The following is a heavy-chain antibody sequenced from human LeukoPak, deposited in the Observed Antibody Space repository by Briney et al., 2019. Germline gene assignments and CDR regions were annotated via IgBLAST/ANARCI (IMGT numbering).Heavy chain of an antibody. CDR1: GYTFTDYY. J-gene: IGHJ4*02. CDR2: INPSSGAT. Sequence: GASVKVSCQASGYTFTDYYLHWVRQAPGQGVEWMGWINPSSGATIYAPKFQGRVTMTRDTSISTAYMELSRLTSDDTAVYYCAKGTMIVGRGYFDYWGQGTLVTVSS. CDR3: AKGTMIVGRGYFDY. D-gene: IGHD3-22*01. V-gene: IGHV1-2*02.